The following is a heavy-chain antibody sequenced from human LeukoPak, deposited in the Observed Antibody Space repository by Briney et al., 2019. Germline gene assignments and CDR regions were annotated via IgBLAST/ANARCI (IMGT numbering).Heavy chain of an antibody. CDR3: ARKPPSTYCSGGSCYGEDWFDP. Sequence: ASVKVSCKASGYTFTGYYMHWVRQAPGQGLEWMGWINPNSGGTNYAQKFQGRVTMTRDTSISTAYMELSRLRSDDTAVYYCARKPPSTYCSGGSCYGEDWFDPWGQGTLVTVSS. CDR1: GYTFTGYY. D-gene: IGHD2-15*01. J-gene: IGHJ5*02. V-gene: IGHV1-2*02. CDR2: INPNSGGT.